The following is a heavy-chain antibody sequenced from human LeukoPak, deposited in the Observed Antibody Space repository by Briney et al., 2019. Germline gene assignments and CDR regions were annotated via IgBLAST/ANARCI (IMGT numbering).Heavy chain of an antibody. J-gene: IGHJ5*02. V-gene: IGHV1-2*02. CDR1: GYTFTHYY. CDR2: INPNSGGT. Sequence: ASVTVSCKASGYTFTHYYIHWVHQPPGQGLEWMGWINPNSGGTNYAQNFQGRVTMTRDTSISTAYMEFSRLRSDDTAMYYCARDVFAEYSTHHKFDPWGQGTLVIVSS. CDR3: ARDVFAEYSTHHKFDP. D-gene: IGHD6-6*01.